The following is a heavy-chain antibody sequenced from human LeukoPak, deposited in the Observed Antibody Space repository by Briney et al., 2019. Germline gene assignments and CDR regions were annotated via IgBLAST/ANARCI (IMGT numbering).Heavy chain of an antibody. CDR3: ARGRSEAVAATSHFDY. V-gene: IGHV3-23*01. D-gene: IGHD6-19*01. Sequence: GGSLRLSCAASGFTFSNYAMSWVRQAPGKGLEWVSGISGTGGSTYYADSVKGRFTISRDNSKNTLYLLMNNLRAEDTAVYYCARGRSEAVAATSHFDYWGQGTLVTVSS. J-gene: IGHJ4*02. CDR2: ISGTGGST. CDR1: GFTFSNYA.